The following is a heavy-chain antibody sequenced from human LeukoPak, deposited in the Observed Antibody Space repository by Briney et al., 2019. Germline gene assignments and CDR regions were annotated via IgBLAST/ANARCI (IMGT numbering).Heavy chain of an antibody. Sequence: SETLSLTCTVSSGSISSSNYYWSWIRQPAGKGLEWIGRISTIGITNYNPSLNSRVTISIDTSKNQFSLKLSSVTAADTAVYYCARDLRGYSGYALTGWGQGTLVTVSS. CDR3: ARDLRGYSGYALTG. V-gene: IGHV4-61*02. CDR2: ISTIGIT. D-gene: IGHD5-12*01. CDR1: SGSISSSNYY. J-gene: IGHJ4*02.